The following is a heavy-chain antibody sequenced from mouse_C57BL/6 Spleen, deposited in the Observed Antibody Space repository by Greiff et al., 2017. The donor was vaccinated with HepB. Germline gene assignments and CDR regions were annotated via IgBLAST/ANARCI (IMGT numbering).Heavy chain of an antibody. Sequence: VQLQQSGPELVKPGASVKISCKASGYAFSSSWMNWVKQRPGKGLEWIGRIYPGDGDTNYNGKFKGKATLTADKSSSTAYMQLSSLTSEDSAVYFCARGGIYYDYGDYWGQSTTLTVSS. CDR2: IYPGDGDT. J-gene: IGHJ2*01. D-gene: IGHD2-4*01. CDR1: GYAFSSSW. V-gene: IGHV1-82*01. CDR3: ARGGIYYDYGDY.